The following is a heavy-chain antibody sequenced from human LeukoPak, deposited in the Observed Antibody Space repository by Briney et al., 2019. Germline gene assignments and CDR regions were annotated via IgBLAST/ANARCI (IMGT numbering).Heavy chain of an antibody. CDR3: AKDYYGGATGDLFDY. V-gene: IGHV3-30*02. CDR1: GFTFSDYG. D-gene: IGHD1-26*01. CDR2: IRYDGINK. J-gene: IGHJ4*02. Sequence: GGSLRLSCAASGFTFSDYGMHWVRQAPGKGLEWVAFIRYDGINKYYADSVQGRFSISRDNSKNTLYLDMNSLRAEDTAVYYCAKDYYGGATGDLFDYWGQGTLVTVSS.